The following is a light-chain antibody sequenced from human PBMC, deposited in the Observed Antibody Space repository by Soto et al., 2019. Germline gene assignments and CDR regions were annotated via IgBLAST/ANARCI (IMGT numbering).Light chain of an antibody. CDR1: QSIHTS. V-gene: IGKV3-11*01. CDR3: QQRNVWPPIP. CDR2: DST. J-gene: IGKJ5*01. Sequence: EIVLTQPPATLSLSPGERATLSCRASQSIHTSLAWYQQKSGKPPRLVIYDSTLRANGVPDRFGGSRSGTEFTLTINSLEPEDFAVYYCQQRNVWPPIPFGQGTRLEIK.